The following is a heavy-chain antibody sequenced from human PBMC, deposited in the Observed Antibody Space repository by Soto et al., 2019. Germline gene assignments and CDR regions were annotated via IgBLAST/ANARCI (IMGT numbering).Heavy chain of an antibody. CDR1: GFTFSSYA. CDR3: AKDKRHYYYSSGYYLTDAFDI. Sequence: EVQLLESGGGLVQPGGSLRLSCAASGFTFSSYAMSWVRQAPGKGLEWVSAISGSGGSTYYADSVKGRLTISRDNSKKTLDLQMNSLRAEDTVVYYCAKDKRHYYYSSGYYLTDAFDIRGHGTMVTVSS. V-gene: IGHV3-23*01. CDR2: ISGSGGST. D-gene: IGHD3-22*01. J-gene: IGHJ3*02.